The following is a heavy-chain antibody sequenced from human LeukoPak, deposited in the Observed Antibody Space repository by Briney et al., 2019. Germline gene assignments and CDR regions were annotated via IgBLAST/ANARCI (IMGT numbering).Heavy chain of an antibody. CDR3: ASPAKYSDTWYFDY. CDR2: IKGDGSEK. V-gene: IGHV3-7*01. J-gene: IGHJ4*02. D-gene: IGHD6-6*01. Sequence: PGGSLRLSCAASGFTFSSYWMSWARQAPGKGLEWVANIKGDGSEKYYVDSVKGRFTISRDNAKNSLYLQMNSLRAEDTAVYYCASPAKYSDTWYFDYWGQGTLVTVSS. CDR1: GFTFSSYW.